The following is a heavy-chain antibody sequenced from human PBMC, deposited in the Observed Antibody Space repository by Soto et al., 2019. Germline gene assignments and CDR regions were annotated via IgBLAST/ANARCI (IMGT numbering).Heavy chain of an antibody. Sequence: ASVKVSCKASGYTFTSYAMHWVRQAPGQRLEWMGWINAGNGNTKYSQKFQGRVTITRDTSASTAYMELSSLRSEDTAVYYCAREGPYVDIVATMRYYYYGMDVWGQGTTGTVSS. D-gene: IGHD5-12*01. CDR2: INAGNGNT. CDR1: GYTFTSYA. V-gene: IGHV1-3*01. CDR3: AREGPYVDIVATMRYYYYGMDV. J-gene: IGHJ6*02.